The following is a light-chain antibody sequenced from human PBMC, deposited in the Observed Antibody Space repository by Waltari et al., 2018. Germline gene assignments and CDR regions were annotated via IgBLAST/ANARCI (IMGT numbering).Light chain of an antibody. J-gene: IGKJ1*01. Sequence: DIQMTQSPSSLSASVGDRVTITCRASQGISNSLAWYQQKPGKAPTLLLYAASRVESGVPSMFSGSGSGTDDSLTISSLRTEDFATYDCQQNYSTPQTFGQGTKVEIK. CDR1: QGISNS. V-gene: IGKV1-NL1*01. CDR2: AAS. CDR3: QQNYSTPQT.